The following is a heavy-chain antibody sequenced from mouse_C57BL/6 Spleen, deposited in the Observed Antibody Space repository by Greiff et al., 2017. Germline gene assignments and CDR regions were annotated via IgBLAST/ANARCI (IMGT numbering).Heavy chain of an antibody. CDR2: ISDGGSYT. Sequence: EVHLVESGGGLVKPGGSLKLSCAASGFTFSSYAMSWVRQTPEKRLAWVATISDGGSYTYYPDNVKGRFTISRDNAKNNLYLQMSHLKSEDTAMYYCARADGGGYYFDYWGQGTTLTVSS. V-gene: IGHV5-4*01. J-gene: IGHJ2*01. CDR3: ARADGGGYYFDY. CDR1: GFTFSSYA.